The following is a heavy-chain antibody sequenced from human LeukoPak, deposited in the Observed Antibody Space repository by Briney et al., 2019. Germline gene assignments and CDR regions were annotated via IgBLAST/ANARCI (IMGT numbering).Heavy chain of an antibody. D-gene: IGHD3-10*01. V-gene: IGHV3-30*18. CDR1: GFTFSSYG. Sequence: GRSLRLSCAASGFTFSSYGMHWVRQAPGKGLEWVAVISYDGSNKYYADSVKGRFTISRDNSKNTLYLQMNSLRAEDTAVYYCAKGDVLLWFGEAWGQGTLVTVSS. CDR2: ISYDGSNK. CDR3: AKGDVLLWFGEA. J-gene: IGHJ5*02.